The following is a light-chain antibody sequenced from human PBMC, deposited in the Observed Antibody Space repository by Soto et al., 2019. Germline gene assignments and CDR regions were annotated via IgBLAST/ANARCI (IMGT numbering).Light chain of an antibody. CDR1: SSDVGTYNL. CDR2: EGS. Sequence: QSALTQPASVSGSPGQSITISCTGTSSDVGTYNLVSWYQQYPGKAPKLMIYEGSKRPSGVSNRFSGSKSGNTASLTVSGLQAEDEADYYCCSYAGFSDVFGTGTQLTVL. CDR3: CSYAGFSDV. J-gene: IGLJ7*01. V-gene: IGLV2-23*01.